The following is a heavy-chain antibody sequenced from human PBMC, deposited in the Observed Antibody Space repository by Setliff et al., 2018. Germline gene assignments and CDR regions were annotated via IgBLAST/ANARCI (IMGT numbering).Heavy chain of an antibody. J-gene: IGHJ3*02. V-gene: IGHV4-34*01. Sequence: PSETLSLTCAVYGGSFSTYYWIWIRQPPGKGLEWIGEINHSGSTNYNPSLKSRVTISVDTSKNQFSLKLSSVTAADTAVYYCARKLRYFDWLAQDDAFDIWGQGTMVTVSS. CDR2: INHSGST. CDR1: GGSFSTYY. CDR3: ARKLRYFDWLAQDDAFDI. D-gene: IGHD3-9*01.